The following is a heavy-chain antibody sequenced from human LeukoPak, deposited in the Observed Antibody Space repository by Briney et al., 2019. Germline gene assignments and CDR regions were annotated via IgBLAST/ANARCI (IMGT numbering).Heavy chain of an antibody. V-gene: IGHV3-30-3*01. J-gene: IGHJ6*02. CDR2: ISYDGSNK. Sequence: GGSLRLSCAASGFTFSSYAMQWVRQAPGKGLEWVAVISYDGSNKYYADSVKGRFTISRDNSKNTLYLQMNSLRAEDTAVYYCARTPRDYYYGMDVWGQGTTVTVSS. CDR1: GFTFSSYA. CDR3: ARTPRDYYYGMDV.